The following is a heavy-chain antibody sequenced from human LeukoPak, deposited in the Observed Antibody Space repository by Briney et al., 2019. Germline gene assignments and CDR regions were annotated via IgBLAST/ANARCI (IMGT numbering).Heavy chain of an antibody. J-gene: IGHJ4*02. CDR2: ISGSGDNT. D-gene: IGHD1-26*01. Sequence: PGESLTLSCAASGFTFSSYAMTWVRQAPGKGLEWVSSISGSGDNTYYADSVKGRFTISRDNSKNTLYLQMNSLRAEDTAVYYCAKAISGSNAVADYWGQGTLVTVSS. V-gene: IGHV3-23*01. CDR3: AKAISGSNAVADY. CDR1: GFTFSSYA.